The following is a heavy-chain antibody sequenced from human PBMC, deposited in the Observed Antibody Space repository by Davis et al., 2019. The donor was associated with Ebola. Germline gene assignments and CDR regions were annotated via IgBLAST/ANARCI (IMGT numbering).Heavy chain of an antibody. CDR1: GFSFSSHW. J-gene: IGHJ5*02. D-gene: IGHD3-16*01. CDR3: AREAVWRFDP. Sequence: PGGSLRLSCAASGFSFSSHWTSWVRQAPGKGLEWVANIRQDGSEKHYVDSVKGRFTISRDNAKNSRYLQMNSLRAEDTAVYYCAREAVWRFDPWGQGTLVTVSS. CDR2: IRQDGSEK. V-gene: IGHV3-7*03.